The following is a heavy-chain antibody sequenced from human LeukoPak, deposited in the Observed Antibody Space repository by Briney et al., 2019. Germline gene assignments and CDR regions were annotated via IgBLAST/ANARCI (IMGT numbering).Heavy chain of an antibody. D-gene: IGHD6-19*01. V-gene: IGHV3-23*01. CDR1: GVTFSSYA. Sequence: PGGSLRLSCAASGVTFSSYAMSWVRQAPGKGLEWVSAISGSGGSTYYADSVKGRFTISRDNSKNTLYLQMNSLRAEDTAVYYCAKRGECSSGWDDYFDYWGQGTLVTVSS. J-gene: IGHJ4*02. CDR2: ISGSGGST. CDR3: AKRGECSSGWDDYFDY.